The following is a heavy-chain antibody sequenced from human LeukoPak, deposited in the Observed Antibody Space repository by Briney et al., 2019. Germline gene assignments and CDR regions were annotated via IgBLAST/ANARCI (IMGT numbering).Heavy chain of an antibody. J-gene: IGHJ4*02. CDR1: GGSFRGYY. Sequence: PSETLSLTCAVYGGSFRGYYWSWIRQPPGKGLEWIGEINHSGSTNYNPSLKSRVTISVDTSKNQFSLKLSSVTAADTAVYYCARVSYCSSTSCLDYWGQGTLVTVSS. D-gene: IGHD2-2*01. CDR3: ARVSYCSSTSCLDY. CDR2: INHSGST. V-gene: IGHV4-34*01.